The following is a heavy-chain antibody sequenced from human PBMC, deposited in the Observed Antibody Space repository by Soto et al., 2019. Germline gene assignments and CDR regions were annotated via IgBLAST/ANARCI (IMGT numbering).Heavy chain of an antibody. CDR3: ARGRYCLTGRCFPNWFDS. D-gene: IGHD2-15*01. Sequence: SETLSLTCSVSGDSISTVDYFWAWIRQPPGQALEYIGYIYKSATTYYNPSFEGRVAISLDTSKSHFSLNVTSVTAADAAVYFCARGRYCLTGRCFPNWFDSWGQGTLVTVSS. CDR2: IYKSATT. J-gene: IGHJ5*01. CDR1: GDSISTVDYF. V-gene: IGHV4-30-4*01.